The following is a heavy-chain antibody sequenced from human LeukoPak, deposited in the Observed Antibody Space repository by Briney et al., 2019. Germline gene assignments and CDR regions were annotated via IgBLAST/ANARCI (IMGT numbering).Heavy chain of an antibody. D-gene: IGHD3-10*01. Sequence: PGGSLRLSCAASGFXFSTYDMHWVRQAPGKGLEWVAIISYDGSDKYYADSVKGRFTISRDNSKNTLYLQMNSLRAEDTAVYYCAKDFGEAAFDIWGQGTMVTVSS. CDR3: AKDFGEAAFDI. CDR1: GFXFSTYD. J-gene: IGHJ3*02. CDR2: ISYDGSDK. V-gene: IGHV3-30*18.